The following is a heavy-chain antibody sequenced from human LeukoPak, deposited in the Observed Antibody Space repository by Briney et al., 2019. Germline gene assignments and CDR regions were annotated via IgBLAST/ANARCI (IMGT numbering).Heavy chain of an antibody. CDR3: ARVPGFI. Sequence: PGGSLRLSCAASGFTFSDSALHWVRQASGKGLEWVGRIRSTANSYATAYDVSVKGRFTISRDDSKDTASLQMNNLKTEDTAVYYCARVPGFIWGQGTLVTVSS. CDR2: IRSTANSYAT. D-gene: IGHD3-10*01. V-gene: IGHV3-73*01. J-gene: IGHJ4*02. CDR1: GFTFSDSA.